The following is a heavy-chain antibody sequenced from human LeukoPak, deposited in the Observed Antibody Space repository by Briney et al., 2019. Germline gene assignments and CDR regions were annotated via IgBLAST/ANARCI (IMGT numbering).Heavy chain of an antibody. V-gene: IGHV1-2*02. D-gene: IGHD6-13*01. CDR1: GYTFTDRY. J-gene: IGHJ6*03. CDR3: ARAGSSWSHYYYYYYMDV. Sequence: AASVKVSCKASGYTFTDRYIHWVRQAPGQGLEWMGWISPNSGGTNYAQKFQGRVTMTRDTSISTAYMELSRLRSDDTAVYYCARAGSSWSHYYYYYYMDVWGKGTTVTISS. CDR2: ISPNSGGT.